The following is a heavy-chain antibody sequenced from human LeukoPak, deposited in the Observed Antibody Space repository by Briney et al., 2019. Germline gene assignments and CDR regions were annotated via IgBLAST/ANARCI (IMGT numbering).Heavy chain of an antibody. CDR1: GFTVNSKY. D-gene: IGHD5-18*01. J-gene: IGHJ3*02. Sequence: PGGSLRLSCAASGFTVNSKYMSWVRQAPGKGLEWVSVIYSGGSTYYADSVKGRFTISRDNSKNTLYLQMNSLRAEDTAVYYCARDTAMDAFDIWGQGTMVTVSS. V-gene: IGHV3-53*01. CDR3: ARDTAMDAFDI. CDR2: IYSGGST.